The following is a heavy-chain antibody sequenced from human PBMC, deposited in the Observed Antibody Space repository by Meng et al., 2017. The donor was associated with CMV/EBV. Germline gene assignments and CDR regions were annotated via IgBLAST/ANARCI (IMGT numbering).Heavy chain of an antibody. CDR2: ISSSSSYT. CDR1: GFTFSDYY. Sequence: GGSGGGVGKPGGSRSLSCAASGFTFSDYYMSWIRQAPGKGLEWVSYISSSSSYTNYADSVKGRFTISRDNSKNTLYLQMNSLRAEDTAVYYCAKDEYYYDSSGYMGSDYWGQGTLVTVSS. J-gene: IGHJ4*02. V-gene: IGHV3-11*06. CDR3: AKDEYYYDSSGYMGSDY. D-gene: IGHD3-22*01.